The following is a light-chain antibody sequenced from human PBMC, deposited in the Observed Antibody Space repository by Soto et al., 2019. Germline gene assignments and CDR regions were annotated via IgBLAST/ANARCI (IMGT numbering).Light chain of an antibody. V-gene: IGKV3-20*01. CDR1: QSVSSNN. CDR2: GAS. Sequence: EIVLTQSPGTLSLSPGERATLSCRASQSVSSNNLAWYQQRPGQAPRVVIYGASTRATGIPERFSGSGSGTDFTLTISRLEPEDFAVYYCEQYDSSPYTFGQGTKLEIK. CDR3: EQYDSSPYT. J-gene: IGKJ2*01.